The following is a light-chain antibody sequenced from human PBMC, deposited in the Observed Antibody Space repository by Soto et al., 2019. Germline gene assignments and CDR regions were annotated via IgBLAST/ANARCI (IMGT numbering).Light chain of an antibody. Sequence: DIQLTQSPSFLSASVGDRFTITCRASQGISSYLAWYQQKPGKAPELLIYSASNLQSGVPSWFSGSGSGTDFTLTITPLEPEDSAVYFCQQYGNSPITFGQGTRLEIK. CDR2: SAS. J-gene: IGKJ5*01. V-gene: IGKV1-9*01. CDR1: QGISSY. CDR3: QQYGNSPIT.